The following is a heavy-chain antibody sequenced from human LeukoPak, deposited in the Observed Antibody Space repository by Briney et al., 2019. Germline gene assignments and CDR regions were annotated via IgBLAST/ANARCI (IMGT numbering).Heavy chain of an antibody. CDR3: ARGGDCTNGVCYPNWFDP. V-gene: IGHV5-51*01. Sequence: GESLKISCKGSGYSFTSYWSGWVRQMPGKGREWMGIIYPGDSDTRYSPSFQGHVPISADKSIRTAYLQWSSLKASDTAMYYCARGGDCTNGVCYPNWFDPWGQGTLVTVSS. CDR1: GYSFTSYW. CDR2: IYPGDSDT. D-gene: IGHD2-8*01. J-gene: IGHJ5*02.